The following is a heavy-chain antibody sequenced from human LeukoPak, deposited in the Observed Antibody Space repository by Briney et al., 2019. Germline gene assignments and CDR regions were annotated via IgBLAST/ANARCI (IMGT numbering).Heavy chain of an antibody. CDR1: GXTFSSYG. V-gene: IGHV3-33*01. CDR3: ASGPYGSGSYYVY. J-gene: IGHJ4*02. Sequence: GRSLRLSCAASGXTFSSYGMHWVRQAPGKGLEWVAVIWYDGSNKYYADSVKGRFTISRDNSKNTLYLQMNSLRAEDTAVYYCASGPYGSGSYYVYWGQGTLVTVSS. CDR2: IWYDGSNK. D-gene: IGHD3-10*01.